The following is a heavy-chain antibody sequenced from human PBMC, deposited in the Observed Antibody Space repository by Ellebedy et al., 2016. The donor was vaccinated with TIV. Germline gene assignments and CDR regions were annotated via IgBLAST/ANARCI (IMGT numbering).Heavy chain of an antibody. CDR1: GFTFSSYS. J-gene: IGHJ6*02. Sequence: GESLKISXAASGFTFSSYSMNWVRQAPGKGLEWVSSISSSSSYIYYADSVKGRFTISRDNAKNSLYLQMNSLRAEDTAVYYCARDGGDYYGSGSYLGYYYYGMDVWGQGTTVTVSS. V-gene: IGHV3-21*01. CDR2: ISSSSSYI. CDR3: ARDGGDYYGSGSYLGYYYYGMDV. D-gene: IGHD3-10*01.